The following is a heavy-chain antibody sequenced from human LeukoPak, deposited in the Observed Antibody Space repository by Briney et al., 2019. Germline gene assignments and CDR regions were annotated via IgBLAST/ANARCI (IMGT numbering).Heavy chain of an antibody. CDR2: IKPDGSEK. Sequence: GGSLRLSCAASGFTFSGRWMSWVRQAPGKGLEWVANIKPDGSEKNYVDSVKGRFTISRDNAKSSLYLQMNSLRVEDTAVYYCARDPSAGSESWGQGTLVTVSS. J-gene: IGHJ4*02. V-gene: IGHV3-7*01. CDR1: GFTFSGRW. D-gene: IGHD6-25*01. CDR3: ARDPSAGSES.